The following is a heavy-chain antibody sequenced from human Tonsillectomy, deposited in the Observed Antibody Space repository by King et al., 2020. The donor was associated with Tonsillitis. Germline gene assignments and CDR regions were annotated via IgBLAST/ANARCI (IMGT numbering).Heavy chain of an antibody. CDR1: GFTFSSSV. D-gene: IGHD2-15*01. CDR3: ARGEGYCSGGKCYRYFDQ. J-gene: IGHJ4*02. V-gene: IGHV3-23*04. Sequence: VQLVESGGGLAQPGGSLRLSCAASGFTFSSSVMTWVRQAPGKGLDWVSIIGLSNTNTFYTDSVKGRFTISRDNSKNTVYLQMNSLRVEDTAIYYCARGEGYCSGGKCYRYFDQWGQGTLVTVSS. CDR2: IGLSNTNT.